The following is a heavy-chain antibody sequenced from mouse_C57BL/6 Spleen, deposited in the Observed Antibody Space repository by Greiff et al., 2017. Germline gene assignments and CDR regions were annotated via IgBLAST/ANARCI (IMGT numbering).Heavy chain of an antibody. CDR2: IRSKSNNYAT. CDR1: GFSFNTYA. Sequence: EVKLVESGGGLVQPKGSLKLSCAASGFSFNTYAMNWVRQAPGKGLEWVARIRSKSNNYATYYADSVKDRFTISRDDSESMLYLQMNNLKTEDTAMYYCVSAFYDGYGYWGQGTTLTVSS. CDR3: VSAFYDGYGY. D-gene: IGHD2-3*01. J-gene: IGHJ2*01. V-gene: IGHV10-1*01.